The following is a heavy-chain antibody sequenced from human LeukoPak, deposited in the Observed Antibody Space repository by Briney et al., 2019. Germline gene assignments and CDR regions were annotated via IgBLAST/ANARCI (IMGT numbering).Heavy chain of an antibody. CDR2: IIPIFGTA. CDR1: GGTFSSYA. D-gene: IGHD2-15*01. Sequence: SVKVSCKASGGTFSSYAISWVRQAPGQGLEWMGGIIPIFGTANYAQKFQGRVTITADESTSTAYMELSSLRSEDTAVYYCARATGYCSGASCYPDYWGQGTLVTVSS. V-gene: IGHV1-69*01. CDR3: ARATGYCSGASCYPDY. J-gene: IGHJ4*02.